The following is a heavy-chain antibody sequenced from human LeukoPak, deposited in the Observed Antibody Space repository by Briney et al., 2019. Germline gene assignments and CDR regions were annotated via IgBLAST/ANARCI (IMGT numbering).Heavy chain of an antibody. CDR2: INHSGTT. CDR1: GGSFSGYY. Sequence: SETLSLTCAVYGGSFSGYYWNWIRQPPGKGLEWIGEINHSGTTNYNPSLKSRITLSLDTSKNQFSLRLNSVTAADTAVYYCARDQLGDAVDIWGQGTMVTVSS. J-gene: IGHJ3*02. D-gene: IGHD3-16*01. V-gene: IGHV4-34*10. CDR3: ARDQLGDAVDI.